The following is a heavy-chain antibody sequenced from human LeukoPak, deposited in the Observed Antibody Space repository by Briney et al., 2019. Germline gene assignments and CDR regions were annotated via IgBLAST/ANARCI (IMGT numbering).Heavy chain of an antibody. CDR1: GFTFGDYA. J-gene: IGHJ4*02. D-gene: IGHD2-15*01. CDR2: IRSKAYGGTT. CDR3: TRYPPLSGVVAATPGNFDY. V-gene: IGHV3-49*04. Sequence: GGSLRLSCTASGFTFGDYAMSWVRQAPGKGLEWVGFIRSKAYGGTTEYAASVKGRFTISRDDSKSIAYLQMNSLKTEDTAVYYCTRYPPLSGVVAATPGNFDYWGQGTLVTVSS.